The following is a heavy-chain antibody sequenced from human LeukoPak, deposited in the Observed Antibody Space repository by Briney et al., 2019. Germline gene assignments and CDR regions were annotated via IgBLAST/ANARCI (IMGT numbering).Heavy chain of an antibody. Sequence: SETLSLTCAVYGGSFSGYYWSWIRQPPGKGLEWIGEINHSGSTNYNPSLKSRVTISVDTSKNQFSLKLSSVTAADTAVYYCARHGMRGTSGWSPYYGMDVWGQGTTVTVSS. CDR2: INHSGST. CDR3: ARHGMRGTSGWSPYYGMDV. J-gene: IGHJ6*02. V-gene: IGHV4-34*01. CDR1: GGSFSGYY. D-gene: IGHD6-19*01.